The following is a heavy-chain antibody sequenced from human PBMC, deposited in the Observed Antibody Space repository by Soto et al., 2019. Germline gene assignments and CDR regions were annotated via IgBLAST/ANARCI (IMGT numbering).Heavy chain of an antibody. Sequence: ASVKVSCRASGYTFTGYYMHWVRQAPGQGLEWMGWINPNSGGTNYAQKFQGRVTMTRDTSISTAYMELSRLRSDDTAVYYCARESYDFWSGRPNNRFDPWGQGTLVTVSS. CDR3: ARESYDFWSGRPNNRFDP. J-gene: IGHJ5*02. CDR2: INPNSGGT. D-gene: IGHD3-3*01. V-gene: IGHV1-2*02. CDR1: GYTFTGYY.